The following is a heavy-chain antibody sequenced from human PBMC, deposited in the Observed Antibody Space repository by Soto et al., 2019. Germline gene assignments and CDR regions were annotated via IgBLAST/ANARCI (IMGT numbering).Heavy chain of an antibody. CDR3: ARRAHRDYYYGRDV. V-gene: IGHV1-69*02. J-gene: IGHJ6*02. CDR2: IIPILGIA. CDR1: GGTFSSYT. Sequence: QVQLVQSGAEVKKPGSSVKVSCKASGGTFSSYTISWVRQAPGQGLEWMGRIIPILGIANYAQKFQGRVTITADKSTSTAYMELSSLRSEETAVYYSARRAHRDYYYGRDVCGQGTTVTVS.